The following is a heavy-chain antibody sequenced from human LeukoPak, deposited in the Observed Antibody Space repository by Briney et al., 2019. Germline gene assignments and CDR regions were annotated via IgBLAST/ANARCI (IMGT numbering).Heavy chain of an antibody. CDR3: AKSVSGYDSSFDY. V-gene: IGHV3-23*01. Sequence: PGGSLRLSCAASGFTFSSYAMSWVRQAPGKGLEWVSAISASGGSTYYADSVKGRFTISRDNSKNTLYLQMNSLRAEDTAVYYCAKSVSGYDSSFDYWGQGTLVTVSS. CDR2: ISASGGST. D-gene: IGHD5-12*01. J-gene: IGHJ4*02. CDR1: GFTFSSYA.